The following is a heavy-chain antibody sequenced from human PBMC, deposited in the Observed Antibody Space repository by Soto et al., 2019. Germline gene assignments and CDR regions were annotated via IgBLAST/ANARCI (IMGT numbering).Heavy chain of an antibody. V-gene: IGHV3-33*01. D-gene: IGHD3-16*01. J-gene: IGHJ4*02. CDR2: IWYDGSNK. CDR1: GFTFSSYG. Sequence: PGGSLRLSCAASGFTFSSYGMHWVRQAPGKGLEWVAVIWYDGSNKYYADSVKGRFTISRDNSKNTLYLQMNSLRAEDTAVYYCASGKRITFGGLHDYWGQGTLVTAPQ. CDR3: ASGKRITFGGLHDY.